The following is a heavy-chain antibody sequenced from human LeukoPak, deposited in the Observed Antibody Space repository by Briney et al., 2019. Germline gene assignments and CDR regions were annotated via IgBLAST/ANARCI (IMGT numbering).Heavy chain of an antibody. V-gene: IGHV3-21*01. D-gene: IGHD7-27*01. CDR3: ATELGIGYYFDY. Sequence: GGSLRLSCAASGFTFSSYSMNWVRQAPGKGLEWVSSISSSSSYIYYADSVKGRFTISRDNAKNSLYLQMNSLRAEDTAVYYCATELGIGYYFDYWGQGTLVTVSS. CDR1: GFTFSSYS. CDR2: ISSSSSYI. J-gene: IGHJ4*02.